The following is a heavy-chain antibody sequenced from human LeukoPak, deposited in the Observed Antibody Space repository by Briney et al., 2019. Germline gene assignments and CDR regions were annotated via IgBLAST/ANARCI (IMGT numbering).Heavy chain of an antibody. CDR2: IRYDGSNK. V-gene: IGHV3-30*02. CDR3: AKDSGSSSWYVSWFDP. J-gene: IGHJ5*02. D-gene: IGHD6-13*01. Sequence: GGSLRLSCAASGFTFSSYGMHWVRQAPGKGLEWVAFIRYDGSNKYYADSVKGRFTFSRDNSKNTLYLQMNSLRAEDTAVYYCAKDSGSSSWYVSWFDPWGQGTLVTVSS. CDR1: GFTFSSYG.